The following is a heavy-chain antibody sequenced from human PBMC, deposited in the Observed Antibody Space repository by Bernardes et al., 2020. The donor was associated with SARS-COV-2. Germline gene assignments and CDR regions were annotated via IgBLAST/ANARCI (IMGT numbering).Heavy chain of an antibody. V-gene: IGHV1-3*01. Sequence: VKVSCKASGYMFSNYNMHWVRQAPGQRLEWMGWIYGGNGNTKYSENFQDRVTITRDTSASTAYMELNNLRVEDTALYRCATEDGEWLESWGQGTLVTVSS. CDR2: IYGGNGNT. J-gene: IGHJ5*01. D-gene: IGHD4-17*01. CDR1: GYMFSNYN. CDR3: ATEDGEWLES.